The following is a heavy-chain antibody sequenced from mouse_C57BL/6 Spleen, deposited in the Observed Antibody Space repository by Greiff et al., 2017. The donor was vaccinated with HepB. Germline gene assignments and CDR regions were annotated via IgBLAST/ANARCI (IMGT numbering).Heavy chain of an antibody. D-gene: IGHD3-2*02. Sequence: VQLQQPGAELVRPGSSVKLSCKASGYTFTSYWMDWVKQRPGQGLEWIGNIYPSDSETHYNQKFKDKATLTVDKSSSTAYMQLSSLTSEDSAVYYCASESSGPWFAYWGQGTLVTVSA. CDR1: GYTFTSYW. CDR2: IYPSDSET. CDR3: ASESSGPWFAY. J-gene: IGHJ3*01. V-gene: IGHV1-61*01.